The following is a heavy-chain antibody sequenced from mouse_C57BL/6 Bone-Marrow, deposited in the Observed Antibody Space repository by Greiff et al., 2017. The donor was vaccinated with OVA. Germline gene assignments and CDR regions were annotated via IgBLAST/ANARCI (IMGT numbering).Heavy chain of an antibody. CDR2: IYPGSGST. CDR3: AREGGMRLRDNAMDY. CDR1: GYTFTSYW. J-gene: IGHJ4*01. V-gene: IGHV1-55*01. D-gene: IGHD2-4*01. Sequence: VQLQQPGAELVKPGASVKMSCKASGYTFTSYWITWVKQRPGQGLEWIGDIYPGSGSTNYNEKFKSKATLTVDTSSSTAYMQLSSLTSEDSAVYDCAREGGMRLRDNAMDYWGQGTSVTVSS.